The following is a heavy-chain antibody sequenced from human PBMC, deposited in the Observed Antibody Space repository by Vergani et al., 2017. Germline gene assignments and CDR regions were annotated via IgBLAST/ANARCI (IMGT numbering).Heavy chain of an antibody. D-gene: IGHD2-2*01. CDR1: GFTFSSYS. J-gene: IGHJ5*02. Sequence: VQLVESGGGVVQPGGSLRLSCAASGFTFSSYSMNWVRQAPGKGLEWVSYISSSSSTIYYADSVKGRFTISRDNAKNSLYLQMNSLRAEDTAVYYCARSYCSSTSCLRPQAAPWFDPWGQGTLVTVSS. CDR3: ARSYCSSTSCLRPQAAPWFDP. V-gene: IGHV3-48*01. CDR2: ISSSSSTI.